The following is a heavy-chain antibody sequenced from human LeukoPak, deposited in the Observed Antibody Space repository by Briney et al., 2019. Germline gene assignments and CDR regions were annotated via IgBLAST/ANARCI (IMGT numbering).Heavy chain of an antibody. V-gene: IGHV1-2*02. D-gene: IGHD1-26*01. Sequence: GASVKVSCKASGYTFTGYYIHWVRQAPGQGLEWMGWINPNSGGTRYAQKFQGRVTMTSDTFITTAYMELSSLRSDDTAVYYCARDTSSGTYPYNWFDPWGQGTLVTVSS. CDR2: INPNSGGT. CDR3: ARDTSSGTYPYNWFDP. CDR1: GYTFTGYY. J-gene: IGHJ5*02.